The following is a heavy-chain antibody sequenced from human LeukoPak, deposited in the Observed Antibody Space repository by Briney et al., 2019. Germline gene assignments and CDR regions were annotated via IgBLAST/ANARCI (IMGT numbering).Heavy chain of an antibody. V-gene: IGHV3-15*01. Sequence: GGSLRPSCAASGFIFSSAWMTWVRQAPGKGLEWVGHIKNKSYGGTTDYAAPVKGRFIISRDDSKNTLYLQMNRLRTEDTAVYYCARGLCTSTGCYQGPFDFWGQGMLVTVSS. CDR3: ARGLCTSTGCYQGPFDF. D-gene: IGHD2-2*01. J-gene: IGHJ4*02. CDR2: IKNKSYGGTT. CDR1: GFIFSSAW.